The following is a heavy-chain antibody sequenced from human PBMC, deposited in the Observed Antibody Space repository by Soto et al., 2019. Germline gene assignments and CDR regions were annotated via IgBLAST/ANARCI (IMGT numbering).Heavy chain of an antibody. CDR1: GGTFSSYA. CDR2: IIPIFGTA. V-gene: IGHV1-69*13. D-gene: IGHD3-9*01. J-gene: IGHJ4*02. CDR3: ARDMPNSSIRYFDWLPRDRRHFMFDY. Sequence: GASVKVSCKASGGTFSSYAISWVRQAPGQGLEWMGGIIPIFGTANYAQKFQGRVTITADESTSTAYMELSSLRSEDTAVYYCARDMPNSSIRYFDWLPRDRRHFMFDYWGQGTLVTVSS.